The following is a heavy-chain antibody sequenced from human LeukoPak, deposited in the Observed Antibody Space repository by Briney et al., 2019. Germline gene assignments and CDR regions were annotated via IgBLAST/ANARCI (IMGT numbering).Heavy chain of an antibody. D-gene: IGHD3-10*01. CDR2: ISPDGGST. CDR1: GFTFSSYA. V-gene: IGHV3-64D*06. J-gene: IGHJ4*02. CDR3: VRDLFGFDF. Sequence: GGSLRLSCAASGFTFSSYAMHWVRQAPDKGLEYVSVISPDGGSTYYAESVKGRFTIARDNSKNTVYLQMSSLRPEDTAIYYRVRDLFGFDFWGQGTLVTVSS.